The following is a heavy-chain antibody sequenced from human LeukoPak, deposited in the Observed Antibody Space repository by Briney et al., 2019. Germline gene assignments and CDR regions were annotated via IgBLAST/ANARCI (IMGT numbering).Heavy chain of an antibody. J-gene: IGHJ4*02. CDR3: ARVYSTSSSWYGDFDY. Sequence: GGSLRLSCAASGFTFSSYSMNWVRQAPGKGLEWVSYISGSGSSIYYADSVKGRFTISRDNAKNSLSLQMNSLRAEDTAVYYCARVYSTSSSWYGDFDYWGQGTLVTVSS. V-gene: IGHV3-48*01. D-gene: IGHD6-13*01. CDR2: ISGSGSSI. CDR1: GFTFSSYS.